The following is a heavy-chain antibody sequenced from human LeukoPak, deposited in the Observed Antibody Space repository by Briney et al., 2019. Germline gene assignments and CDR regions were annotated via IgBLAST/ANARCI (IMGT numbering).Heavy chain of an antibody. V-gene: IGHV3-7*03. J-gene: IGHJ4*02. CDR1: GFMFSSNW. Sequence: GGSLRLSCAASGFMFSSNWMSWVRLATGKGLEWVANIKEDGTETYYVDSVKGRFTISRDNAKNSLYLQMNSLRVEDTAVYYCAKEGRSLQTYWGQGTLVTVSS. CDR3: AKEGRSLQTY. CDR2: IKEDGTET. D-gene: IGHD5-24*01.